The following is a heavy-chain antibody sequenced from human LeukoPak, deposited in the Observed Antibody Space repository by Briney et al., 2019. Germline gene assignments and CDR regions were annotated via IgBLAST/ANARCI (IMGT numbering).Heavy chain of an antibody. V-gene: IGHV3-30*18. CDR1: GFTFSSYG. CDR3: AKVNYYESSGYYDY. Sequence: PGGSLRLSCAASGFTFSSYGMHWVRQAPGKGLEWVAAISHDGSNKYYADSVKGRFTISRDNSKNTLYLQMNSLRAEDTAVYYCAKVNYYESSGYYDYWGQGTLVTVSS. J-gene: IGHJ4*02. CDR2: ISHDGSNK. D-gene: IGHD3-22*01.